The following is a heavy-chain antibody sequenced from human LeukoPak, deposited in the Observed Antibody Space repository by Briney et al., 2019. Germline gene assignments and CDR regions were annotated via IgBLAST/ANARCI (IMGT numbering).Heavy chain of an antibody. CDR3: AKHPREYDILTGYYEGGRQFDY. D-gene: IGHD3-9*01. J-gene: IGHJ4*02. CDR2: IRYDGSNK. CDR1: GFTFSSYG. Sequence: QPGGSLRLSCAASGFTFSSYGMHWVRQAPGKGLEWVAFIRYDGSNKYYADSVKGRFTISRDNSKNTLYLQMNSLRAEDTAVYYCAKHPREYDILTGYYEGGRQFDYWGQGTLVTVSS. V-gene: IGHV3-30*02.